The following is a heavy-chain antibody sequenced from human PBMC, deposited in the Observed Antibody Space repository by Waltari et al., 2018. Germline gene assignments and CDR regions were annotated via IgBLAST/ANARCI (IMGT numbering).Heavy chain of an antibody. D-gene: IGHD3-3*01. J-gene: IGHJ4*02. CDR1: GGSFSGYY. V-gene: IGHV4-34*01. CDR2: INHSGST. CDR3: ARGRTYYDFWSGSTRYFDY. Sequence: QVQLQQWGAGLLKPSETLSLTCAVYGGSFSGYYWSWIRQPPGKGLEWIGEINHSGSTNYNPSLKSRVTISVDTSKNQFSLKLSSVTAADTAVYYCARGRTYYDFWSGSTRYFDYWGQGTLVTVSS.